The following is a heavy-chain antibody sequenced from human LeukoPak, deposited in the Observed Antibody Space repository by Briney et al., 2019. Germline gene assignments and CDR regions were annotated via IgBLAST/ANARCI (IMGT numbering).Heavy chain of an antibody. J-gene: IGHJ6*03. V-gene: IGHV3-9*01. D-gene: IGHD6-13*01. CDR3: AAQWGQQLFKGNYYYMDV. CDR2: ISWNSNEI. Sequence: GRSLRLSCVASGFDFADQAMHWVRQAPGKGLEWVSGISWNSNEIIYADSVRGRFTISRDNAKKSLFLQMNSLRAEDTAVYYCAAQWGQQLFKGNYYYMDVWGKGTTVTVSS. CDR1: GFDFADQA.